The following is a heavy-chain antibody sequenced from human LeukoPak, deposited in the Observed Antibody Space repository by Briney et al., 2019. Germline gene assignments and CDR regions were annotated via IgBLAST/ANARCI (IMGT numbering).Heavy chain of an antibody. CDR2: TNWNAGST. CDR1: GFTFDDYG. CDR3: ARELTTDIGYYYMDV. D-gene: IGHD2-21*02. J-gene: IGHJ6*03. Sequence: GGSLRLSCAASGFTFDDYGMSWVRQAPGKGLEWVSGTNWNAGSTGYADSVKGRFTISRDNAKKSLYLQMNSLRAEDTALYYCARELTTDIGYYYMDVWGKGTTVTVSS. V-gene: IGHV3-20*04.